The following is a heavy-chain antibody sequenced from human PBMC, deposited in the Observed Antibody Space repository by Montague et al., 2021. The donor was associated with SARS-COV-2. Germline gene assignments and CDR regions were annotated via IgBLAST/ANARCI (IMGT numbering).Heavy chain of an antibody. CDR1: GFSFSSFV. J-gene: IGHJ4*02. CDR2: ITGRGSDT. Sequence: SLRLSCAASGFSFSSFVMSWVRQSPGKGLEWVSAITGRGSDTYYSDSXTGRFTISRDNSKNTLYLQMNGLRDDDTAVYYCVKFGDCTGGSCYGFFDYWGQGALVTVSS. V-gene: IGHV3-23*01. CDR3: VKFGDCTGGSCYGFFDY. D-gene: IGHD2-15*01.